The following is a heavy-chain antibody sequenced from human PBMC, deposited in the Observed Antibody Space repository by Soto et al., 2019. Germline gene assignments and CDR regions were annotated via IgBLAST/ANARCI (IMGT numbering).Heavy chain of an antibody. J-gene: IGHJ5*02. Sequence: ETLSLTCTVSGASISGYYWSWIRKSAGKGLEWIGRIYATGTTDYNPSLKSRVMMSVDTSKKQFSLKLRSVTAADTAVYYCVRDGTKTLRDWFDPWGQGISVTVS. V-gene: IGHV4-4*07. CDR3: VRDGTKTLRDWFDP. D-gene: IGHD1-1*01. CDR2: IYATGTT. CDR1: GASISGYY.